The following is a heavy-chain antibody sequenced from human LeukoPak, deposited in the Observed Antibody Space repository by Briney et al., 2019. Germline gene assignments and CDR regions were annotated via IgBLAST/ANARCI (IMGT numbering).Heavy chain of an antibody. Sequence: SQTLSLTCTVSGGSISSSTYYWGWIRQPPGKGLEWIASMYYIGSTYYNPSLKSRVTISQDTSKNQFSLKLDSVTAADTAVYYCVKEGFWGRGTLVTVSS. CDR1: GGSISSSTYY. CDR3: VKEGF. V-gene: IGHV4-39*07. CDR2: MYYIGST. J-gene: IGHJ4*02.